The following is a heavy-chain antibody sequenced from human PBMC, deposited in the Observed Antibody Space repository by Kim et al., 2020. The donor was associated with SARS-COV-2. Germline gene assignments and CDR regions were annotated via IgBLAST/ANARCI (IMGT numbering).Heavy chain of an antibody. Sequence: GGSLRLSCAASGFTFNNYAMTWVRQAPGKGLEWVSGISGSGGGTYYADSVECRFTISRDTSNNTLFLQMNSLRAEDTAVYYCAKDRSGVPAALNYWGQGTLVTVSS. V-gene: IGHV3-23*01. CDR2: ISGSGGGT. CDR3: AKDRSGVPAALNY. D-gene: IGHD2-2*01. J-gene: IGHJ4*02. CDR1: GFTFNNYA.